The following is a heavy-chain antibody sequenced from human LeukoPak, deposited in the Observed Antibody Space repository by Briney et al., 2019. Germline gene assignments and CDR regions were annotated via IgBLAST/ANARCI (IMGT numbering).Heavy chain of an antibody. CDR3: ARVPSWKGYMDA. Sequence: GGSLRLSCAASGFTFSNYAMNWVRQAPGKGLEWVSAISGSGGSTYYADSVKGRFTISRDNPKNTLFLQMNSLRAEDTAVYYCARVPSWKGYMDAWGKGTTVTVSS. V-gene: IGHV3-23*01. D-gene: IGHD1-1*01. CDR2: ISGSGGST. CDR1: GFTFSNYA. J-gene: IGHJ6*03.